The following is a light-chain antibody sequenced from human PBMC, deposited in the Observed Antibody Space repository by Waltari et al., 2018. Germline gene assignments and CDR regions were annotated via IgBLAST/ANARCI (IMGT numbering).Light chain of an antibody. V-gene: IGLV2-8*01. J-gene: IGLJ3*02. Sequence: QSALTQPPSASGSPGQSVTISCTGTSSDVGGYKYVSWYQQYPGKAPKLIIYEVTKRPSGVPDRFSGSKAGNTVSLTVSGLQAEDEADYYCTSYAGSNIWVFGGGTKLTVL. CDR3: TSYAGSNIWV. CDR1: SSDVGGYKY. CDR2: EVT.